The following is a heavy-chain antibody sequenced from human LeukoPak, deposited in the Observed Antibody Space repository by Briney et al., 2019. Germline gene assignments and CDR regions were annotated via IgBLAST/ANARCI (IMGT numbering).Heavy chain of an antibody. CDR1: GYTLTELS. V-gene: IGHV1-24*01. CDR3: ATGGQWLVYFDY. J-gene: IGHJ4*02. D-gene: IGHD6-19*01. Sequence: ASVKVSCKVSGYTLTELSMHWVRQAPGKGLEWMGGFDPEDGETIYAQKFQGRVTMTEDTSTDTAYMELSSLRSEDTAVYYRATGGQWLVYFDYWGQGTLVTVSS. CDR2: FDPEDGET.